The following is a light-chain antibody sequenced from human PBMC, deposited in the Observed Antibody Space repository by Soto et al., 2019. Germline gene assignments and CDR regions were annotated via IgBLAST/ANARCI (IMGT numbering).Light chain of an antibody. CDR2: DVS. Sequence: QSALTQPASVSGSPGQSITISCTGSTSDIGGYNYVSWYQQHPGKAPKLLIYDVSYRPSGISDRFSGSKSGNTASLTLSGLQPDDEPDYYCSSYGASSTLFGGGTKLTVL. V-gene: IGLV2-14*03. CDR1: TSDIGGYNY. CDR3: SSYGASSTL. J-gene: IGLJ2*01.